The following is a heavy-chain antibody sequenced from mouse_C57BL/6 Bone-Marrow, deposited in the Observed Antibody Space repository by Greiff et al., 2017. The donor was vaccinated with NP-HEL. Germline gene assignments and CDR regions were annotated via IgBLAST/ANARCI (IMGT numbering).Heavy chain of an antibody. V-gene: IGHV1-80*01. CDR1: GYEFSNYW. CDR3: ARGAY. J-gene: IGHJ3*01. CDR2: IYPGDGAT. Sequence: QVQLQQSGAELVKPGASVKISCKASGYEFSNYWMNWVKQRPGKGLEWIGQIYPGDGATNYNGKFKDKATLTADKSYSTAYMQLSRLTSEDSAVYFCARGAYWGQGTLVTVSA.